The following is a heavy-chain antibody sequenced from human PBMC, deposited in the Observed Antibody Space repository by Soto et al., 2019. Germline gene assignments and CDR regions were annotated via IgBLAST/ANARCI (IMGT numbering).Heavy chain of an antibody. J-gene: IGHJ4*02. V-gene: IGHV3-53*01. D-gene: IGHD6-13*01. CDR2: IYSGGST. CDR1: GFIVSSNY. Sequence: PGGSLRLSCAASGFIVSSNYMSWVRQAPGKGLEWVSVIYSGGSTYYADSVKGRFTISRDNSKNTLYLQLYSLGAEDTAVYYCAESAPAAAGTGPFDYWGQGTPVTVSS. CDR3: AESAPAAAGTGPFDY.